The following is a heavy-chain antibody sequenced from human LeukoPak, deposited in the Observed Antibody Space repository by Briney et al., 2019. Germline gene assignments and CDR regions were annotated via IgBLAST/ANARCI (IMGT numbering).Heavy chain of an antibody. J-gene: IGHJ4*02. CDR3: ARFLRGGVYYFDY. V-gene: IGHV4-34*01. CDR1: GGSFSGYY. D-gene: IGHD1-26*01. CDR2: INHSGST. Sequence: PSETLSLTCAVYGGSFSGYYWSWIRQPPGKGLEWIGGINHSGSTNYNPSLKSRVTISVDTSKSQFSLKLSSVTAADTAVHYCARFLRGGVYYFDYWGQGTLVTVSS.